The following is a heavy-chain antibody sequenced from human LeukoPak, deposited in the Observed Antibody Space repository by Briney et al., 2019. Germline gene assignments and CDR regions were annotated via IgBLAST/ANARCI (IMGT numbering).Heavy chain of an antibody. V-gene: IGHV5-51*01. D-gene: IGHD3-10*01. CDR2: IYPGDSDT. J-gene: IGHJ4*02. CDR1: GYSFTNYW. CDR3: ARGWEFHRRSFDS. Sequence: GESLKISCKASGYSFTNYWIGWVRQMPGKGLEWMGNIYPGDSDTRYSPSFQGQVTISADKSISTAYLQWSSLKASDSAMYYCARGWEFHRRSFDSWGQGTLLTVSS.